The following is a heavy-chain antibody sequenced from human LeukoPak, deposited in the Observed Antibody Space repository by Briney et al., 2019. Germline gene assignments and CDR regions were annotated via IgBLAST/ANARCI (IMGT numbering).Heavy chain of an antibody. CDR3: ARDESGSIHFDY. J-gene: IGHJ4*02. CDR1: GYTFTGYF. D-gene: IGHD1-26*01. Sequence: ASVKVSCKASGYTFTGYFIHWVRQAPGQGLEWMGWINLNSGGTNYAQKFQGRVTMIRDTSISTAYMELSRLRSDDTAVYYCARDESGSIHFDYWGQGTLVTVSS. CDR2: INLNSGGT. V-gene: IGHV1-2*02.